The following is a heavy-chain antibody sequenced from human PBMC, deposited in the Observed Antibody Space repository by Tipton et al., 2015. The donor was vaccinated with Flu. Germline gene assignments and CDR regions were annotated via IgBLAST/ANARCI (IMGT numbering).Heavy chain of an antibody. V-gene: IGHV4-38-2*02. CDR2: VKHGGNT. Sequence: TLSLTCTVSGDSIRSSYFWGWIRQPPGRGLEWIGNVKHGGNTYYSPSLKSRLTISVDTSKNQFSLKLSSVTAADTAVYYCARGLRDGYNPHDAFDIWGQGTMVTVSS. D-gene: IGHD5-24*01. J-gene: IGHJ3*02. CDR3: ARGLRDGYNPHDAFDI. CDR1: GDSIRSSYF.